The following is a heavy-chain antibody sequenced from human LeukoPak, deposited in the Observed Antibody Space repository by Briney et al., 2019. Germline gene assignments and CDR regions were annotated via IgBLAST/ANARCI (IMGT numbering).Heavy chain of an antibody. CDR2: ISSSGSTI. Sequence: GGSLRLSCAASGFTFSSDEVNWVRQAPGKGLEWVSYISSSGSTIYYADSVKGRFTISRDNAKNSLYLQTNSLRAEDTAVYYCARHSSGWYPYDYWGQGTLVTVSS. V-gene: IGHV3-48*03. J-gene: IGHJ4*02. CDR1: GFTFSSDE. D-gene: IGHD6-19*01. CDR3: ARHSSGWYPYDY.